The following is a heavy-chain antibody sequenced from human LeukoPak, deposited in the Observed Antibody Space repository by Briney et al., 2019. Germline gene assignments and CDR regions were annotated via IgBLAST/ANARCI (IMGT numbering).Heavy chain of an antibody. CDR1: GYTFTGYY. CDR3: ARDPPRCSGGSCYARSSGDY. Sequence: ASVKVSCKASGYTFTGYYMHWVRQAPGQGLEWMGWINPNSDGTNYAQKFQGRVTMTRDTSISTAYMELSRLRSDDTAVYYCARDPPRCSGGSCYARSSGDYWGQGTLVTVSS. J-gene: IGHJ4*02. V-gene: IGHV1-2*02. D-gene: IGHD2-15*01. CDR2: INPNSDGT.